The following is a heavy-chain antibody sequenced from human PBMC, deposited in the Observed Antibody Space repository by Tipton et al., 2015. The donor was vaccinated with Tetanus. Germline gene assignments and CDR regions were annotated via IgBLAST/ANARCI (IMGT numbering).Heavy chain of an antibody. V-gene: IGHV4-34*01. Sequence: TLSLTCAVYGASFSDYYWSWIRQAPGKGLEWIGEINHSGSTNPNPSLKSRVTLSVDTSKNQFSLKLNSVTAADTAMYYCVIVNCPNYDHYGMDVWGQGTTVTVSS. D-gene: IGHD1-1*01. CDR3: VIVNCPNYDHYGMDV. CDR2: INHSGST. CDR1: GASFSDYY. J-gene: IGHJ6*02.